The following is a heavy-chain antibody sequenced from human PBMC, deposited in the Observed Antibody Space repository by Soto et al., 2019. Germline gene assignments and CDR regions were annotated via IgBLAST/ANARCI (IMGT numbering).Heavy chain of an antibody. V-gene: IGHV1-24*01. J-gene: IGHJ6*03. D-gene: IGHD4-17*01. CDR1: GYTLTELS. CDR2: FDPEDGET. CDR3: ATGISRTTVTTRSNYYYYYMDV. Sequence: ASVKVSCKVSGYTLTELSMHWVRQAPGKGLEWMGGFDPEDGETIYAQKFQGRVTMTEDTSTDTAYMELSGLRSEDTAVYYCATGISRTTVTTRSNYYYYYMDVWGKGTTVTVSS.